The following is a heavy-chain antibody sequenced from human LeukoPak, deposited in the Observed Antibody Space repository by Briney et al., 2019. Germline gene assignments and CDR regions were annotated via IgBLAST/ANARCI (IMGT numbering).Heavy chain of an antibody. CDR1: RYTFTAYC. CDR3: ARGDVLTGLDY. CDR2: INPDSGGT. Sequence: ASVKVSCKASRYTFTAYCMHWVRQAPGQGLEWMGWINPDSGGTNYAQKFQGRVTMTRDTSITTAYMELSRLRSDDTAVYYCARGDVLTGLDYWGQGTLVTVSS. J-gene: IGHJ4*02. V-gene: IGHV1-2*02. D-gene: IGHD2-8*01.